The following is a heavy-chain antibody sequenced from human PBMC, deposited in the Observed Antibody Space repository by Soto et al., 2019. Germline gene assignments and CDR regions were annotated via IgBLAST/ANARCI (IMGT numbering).Heavy chain of an antibody. CDR2: IWHDGTKV. CDR1: GFGFSDSG. V-gene: IGHV3-33*06. J-gene: IGHJ4*02. D-gene: IGHD7-27*01. CDR3: AKDGLHWGKDLSDS. Sequence: GGSLRLSCAASGFGFSDSGMHWVRQAPGKGLEWVAVIWHDGTKVYYADSVKGRFTISRDNSKNTLYLQMNSLGAEDTAVYYCAKDGLHWGKDLSDSWGQGTLVTVSS.